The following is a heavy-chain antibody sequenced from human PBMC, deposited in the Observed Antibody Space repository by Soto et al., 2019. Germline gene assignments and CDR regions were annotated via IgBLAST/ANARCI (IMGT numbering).Heavy chain of an antibody. CDR2: ISGRGGRT. D-gene: IGHD3-10*01. CDR1: GFTFSSYA. V-gene: IGHV3-23*01. Sequence: GSLRLSCAASGFTFSSYAMSWVRQAPGKGLEWVSGISGRGGRTNYADSVKGRFTISRDNSKNTPYLQMNSLRAEDTAVYYCARLYFYGSATYYNVRSWFDPWGQGTLVTVSS. J-gene: IGHJ5*02. CDR3: ARLYFYGSATYYNVRSWFDP.